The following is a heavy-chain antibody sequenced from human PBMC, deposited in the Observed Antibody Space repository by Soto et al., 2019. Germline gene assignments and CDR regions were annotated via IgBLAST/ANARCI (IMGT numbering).Heavy chain of an antibody. CDR1: GFTFGSYA. CDR2: ISPGGST. CDR3: ATEYYYDSSGYYSIYYGMDV. D-gene: IGHD3-22*01. J-gene: IGHJ6*02. Sequence: GGSLRLSCAASGFTFGSYALSWVRQAPGKGLEWVSAISPGGSTYYADSVKGRFTISRDNSKNTVFLQMNSLRVEDTAVYYCATEYYYDSSGYYSIYYGMDVWGQGTTVTV. V-gene: IGHV3-23*01.